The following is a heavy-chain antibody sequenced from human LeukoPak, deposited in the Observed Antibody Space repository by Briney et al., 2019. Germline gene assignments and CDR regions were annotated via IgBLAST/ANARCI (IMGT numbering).Heavy chain of an antibody. D-gene: IGHD6-13*01. CDR3: ARTSSWYDY. J-gene: IGHJ4*02. V-gene: IGHV4-61*02. CDR1: CGSTSSGSYY. CDR2: IYTSGST. Sequence: SETLSLTCTVSCGSTSSGSYYWSWIRQPAGKGLEWIGRIYTSGSTNYNPSLKSRVTISVDTSKNQFSLKLSSVTAADTAVYYCARTSSWYDYWGQGTLVTVSS.